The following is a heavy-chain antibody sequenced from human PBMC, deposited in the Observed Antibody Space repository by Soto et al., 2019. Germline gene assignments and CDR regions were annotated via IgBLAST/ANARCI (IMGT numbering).Heavy chain of an antibody. V-gene: IGHV3-30-3*01. CDR3: ARGLLEVMVPFDH. J-gene: IGHJ4*02. CDR2: ISPDGSKT. Sequence: QVQLVESGGGVVQPGRSLRLSCAASGFNFNSYTFNWVRQAPGKGLEWVAMISPDGSKTNYADALKGRFTISRDNSKNTVFLQMNSLTTEDSAIYFCARGLLEVMVPFDHWGQGTLVTVS. CDR1: GFNFNSYT. D-gene: IGHD2-8*02.